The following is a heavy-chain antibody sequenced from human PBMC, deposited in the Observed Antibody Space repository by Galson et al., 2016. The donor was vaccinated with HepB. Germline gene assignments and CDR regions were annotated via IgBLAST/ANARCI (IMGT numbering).Heavy chain of an antibody. CDR1: GYTFTNHW. CDR2: YFPANSDN. J-gene: IGHJ6*02. V-gene: IGHV5-51*03. Sequence: QSGAEVKKPGESLKISCQASGYTFTNHWIGWVRQRPGKGLEWIGIYFPANSDNRYGPSFQGQVTISVDKSISTAYLQWTSLKASDTAMYFCARLSDLDSDVVTGFQAVCDVWGQGSTVTVSS. D-gene: IGHD3-9*01. CDR3: ARLSDLDSDVVTGFQAVCDV.